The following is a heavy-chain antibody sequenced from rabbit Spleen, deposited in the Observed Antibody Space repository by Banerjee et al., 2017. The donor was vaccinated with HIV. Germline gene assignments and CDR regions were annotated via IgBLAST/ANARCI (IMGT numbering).Heavy chain of an antibody. Sequence: QLEESGGDLVKPEGSLTLTCTASGFSFTNYYMWWVRQAPGKGLEWIGYIDPVFAYTYYASWVNGRFSISRENTQNTVYLQLNSLTAADTATYFCVRDGVGGSYFALWGPGTLVTGS. CDR2: IDPVFAYT. V-gene: IGHV1S7*01. D-gene: IGHD8-1*01. CDR1: GFSFTNYY. CDR3: VRDGVGGSYFAL. J-gene: IGHJ4*01.